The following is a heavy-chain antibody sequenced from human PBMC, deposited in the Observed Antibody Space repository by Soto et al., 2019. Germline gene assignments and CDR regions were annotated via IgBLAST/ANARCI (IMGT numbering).Heavy chain of an antibody. D-gene: IGHD2-15*01. V-gene: IGHV4-31*03. CDR1: GGSISSGGYY. CDR2: IYYSGST. J-gene: IGHJ3*02. Sequence: QVQLQESGPGLVKPSQTLSLTCTVSGGSISSGGYYWSWIRQHPGKGLEWIGYIYYSGSTYYNPSLKRRFTISGDTSKNQFSLNLSSVTAADTAVYYCAREPPRSYWSGVSCGGGGAFDIWGQGTMVTVSS. CDR3: AREPPRSYWSGVSCGGGGAFDI.